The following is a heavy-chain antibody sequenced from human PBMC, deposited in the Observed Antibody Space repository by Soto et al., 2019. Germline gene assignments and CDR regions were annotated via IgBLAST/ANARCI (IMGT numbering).Heavy chain of an antibody. CDR1: GYPFTSYG. D-gene: IGHD3-3*01. Sequence: ASVKVSCKASGYPFTSYGISWVRQAPGQGLEWMGWINAYDCNTNYAQKLQGRVTMTTDTSTSTAYMDLSTQSAEDTVGYYPSREGASLEWPLHWFEPGGQGTLVTVSS. V-gene: IGHV1-18*01. CDR2: INAYDCNT. J-gene: IGHJ5*02. CDR3: SREGASLEWPLHWFEP.